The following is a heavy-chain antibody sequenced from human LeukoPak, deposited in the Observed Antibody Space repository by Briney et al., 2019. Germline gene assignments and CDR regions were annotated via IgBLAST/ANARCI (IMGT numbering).Heavy chain of an antibody. CDR2: INPNSGGT. D-gene: IGHD3-22*01. J-gene: IGHJ4*02. CDR1: GYTFTGYY. Sequence: ASVKVSCKASGYTFTGYYMHWVRQAPGQGLEWMGWINPNSGGTNYAQKFQGRVTMTTDTSTSTAYMELRSLRSDDTAVYYCARSPLPYYYDSSGPFDYWGQGTLVTVSS. CDR3: ARSPLPYYYDSSGPFDY. V-gene: IGHV1-2*02.